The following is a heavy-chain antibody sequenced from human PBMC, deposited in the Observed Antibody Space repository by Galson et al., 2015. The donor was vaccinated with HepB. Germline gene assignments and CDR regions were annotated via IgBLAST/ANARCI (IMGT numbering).Heavy chain of an antibody. CDR2: SSGYNGDT. D-gene: IGHD5-24*01. V-gene: IGHV1-18*01. CDR1: GYSFTRYN. Sequence: SVKVSCKASGYSFTRYNINWIRQAPGQGPEWMGWSSGYNGDTRYVQKFQDRVTMTRDTSTGTAYMELTSLRYDDTAVYYCARGGMATIGGPTFGYWGQGTLVTVSS. J-gene: IGHJ4*02. CDR3: ARGGMATIGGPTFGY.